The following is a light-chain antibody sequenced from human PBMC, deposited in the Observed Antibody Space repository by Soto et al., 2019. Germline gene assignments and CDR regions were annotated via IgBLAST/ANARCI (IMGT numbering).Light chain of an antibody. CDR2: VAS. CDR1: QRISNY. V-gene: IGKV1-39*01. Sequence: DIQMTQSPSSLSASVGDRVTITCRASQRISNYLNWYQQNPGKAPKLLIYVASSLSSGVPSRFSVSGSGADFTLTISSLQPEDFATYYCQQTYKTPLTFGQGTKVDIK. CDR3: QQTYKTPLT. J-gene: IGKJ1*01.